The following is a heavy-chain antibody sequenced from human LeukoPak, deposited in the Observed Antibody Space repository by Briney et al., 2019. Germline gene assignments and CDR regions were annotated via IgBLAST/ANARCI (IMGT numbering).Heavy chain of an antibody. Sequence: PGGSLRLSCAASGFTFDDYGMSWVRQAPGKGLEWVSGINWNGGSTGYADSVKGRFTISRDNAKNSLHLQMNSLRVEDTAVYYCARDWGTAAGTGWFDPWGQGTLVTVSS. CDR3: ARDWGTAAGTGWFDP. CDR1: GFTFDDYG. CDR2: INWNGGST. J-gene: IGHJ5*02. D-gene: IGHD6-13*01. V-gene: IGHV3-20*04.